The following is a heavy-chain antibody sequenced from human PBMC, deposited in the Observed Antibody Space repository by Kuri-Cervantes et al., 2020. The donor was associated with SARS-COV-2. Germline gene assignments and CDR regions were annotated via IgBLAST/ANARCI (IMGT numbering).Heavy chain of an antibody. CDR3: ARSHKDIVVVPAARGYYYGMDV. J-gene: IGHJ6*02. D-gene: IGHD2-2*01. CDR2: IWYDGSNK. Sequence: GESLKISCAASGFTFSSYWMHWARQAPGKGLEWVAVIWYDGSNKYYADSVKGRFTISRDNSKNTLYLQMNSLRAEDTAVYYCARSHKDIVVVPAARGYYYGMDVWGQGTTVTVSS. V-gene: IGHV3-33*08. CDR1: GFTFSSYW.